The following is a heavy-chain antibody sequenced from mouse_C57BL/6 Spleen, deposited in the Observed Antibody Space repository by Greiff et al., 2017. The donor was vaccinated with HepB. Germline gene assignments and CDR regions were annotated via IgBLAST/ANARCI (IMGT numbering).Heavy chain of an antibody. Sequence: VQLQQSGAELVMPGASVKLSCKASGYTFTSYWMHWVKQRPGQGLEWIGEIDPSDSYTNYNQKFKGKSTLTVDKSSSTAYMQLSSLTSEDSAVYYCARRDYDVWFAYWGQGTLVTDSA. CDR1: GYTFTSYW. CDR3: ARRDYDVWFAY. D-gene: IGHD2-4*01. CDR2: IDPSDSYT. V-gene: IGHV1-69*01. J-gene: IGHJ3*01.